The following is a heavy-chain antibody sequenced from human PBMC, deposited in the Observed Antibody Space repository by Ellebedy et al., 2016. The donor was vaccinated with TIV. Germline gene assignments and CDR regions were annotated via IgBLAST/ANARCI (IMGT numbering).Heavy chain of an antibody. D-gene: IGHD5-12*01. J-gene: IGHJ4*02. CDR2: IYYRGST. V-gene: IGHV4-39*07. Sequence: GSLRLSXTVSGGSISRSTYYWGWIRQPPGKGLEWIGSIYYRGSTYYNPSLKSRVTISVDTSRNQMSLKVTSVTAADTAIYYCARMTSRGFSTPAYWGRGILVTVSS. CDR1: GGSISRSTYY. CDR3: ARMTSRGFSTPAY.